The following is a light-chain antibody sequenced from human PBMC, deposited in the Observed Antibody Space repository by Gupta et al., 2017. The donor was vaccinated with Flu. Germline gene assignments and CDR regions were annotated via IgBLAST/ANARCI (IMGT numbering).Light chain of an antibody. Sequence: GQTVSITCSGNKLGDKFPSWYQQKPGPAPLLVIFEIDRRPSGIPERFSGSKSGNTASLTISGTPARDEADYYCQAWESYSDEVVFGGGTKLTVL. CDR3: QAWESYSDEVV. J-gene: IGLJ2*01. CDR2: EID. V-gene: IGLV3-1*01. CDR1: KLGDKF.